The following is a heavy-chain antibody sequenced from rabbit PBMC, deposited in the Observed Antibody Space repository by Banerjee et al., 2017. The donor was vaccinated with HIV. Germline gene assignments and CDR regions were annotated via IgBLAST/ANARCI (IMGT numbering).Heavy chain of an antibody. Sequence: QEQLVESGGGLVKPEGSLTLTCKASGFSFSNKYEMCWVRQAQGKGLEWIACIYGDGVGNTYSACWAKGRFTISKASSTTMSLQMSSLTAAATATYFCARDLAGVTGWNFGLWGPGTLVSVS. CDR2: IYGDGVGNT. V-gene: IGHV1S45*01. J-gene: IGHJ6*01. CDR3: ARDLAGVTGWNFGL. CDR1: GFSFSNKYE. D-gene: IGHD4-1*01.